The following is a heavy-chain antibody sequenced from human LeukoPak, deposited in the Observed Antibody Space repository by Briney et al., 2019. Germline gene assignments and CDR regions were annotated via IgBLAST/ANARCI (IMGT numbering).Heavy chain of an antibody. CDR2: ISSSSSYI. CDR3: ARDPGPYGTDAFDI. CDR1: GFTFSSYS. D-gene: IGHD1-14*01. V-gene: IGHV3-21*01. Sequence: GGSLRLSCAASGFTFSSYSMNWVRQAPGKGLEWVSSISSSSSYIYYADSVKGRFTISRDNAKNSLYLQMNSLRAEDTAVYYCARDPGPYGTDAFDIWGQGTMVTVSP. J-gene: IGHJ3*02.